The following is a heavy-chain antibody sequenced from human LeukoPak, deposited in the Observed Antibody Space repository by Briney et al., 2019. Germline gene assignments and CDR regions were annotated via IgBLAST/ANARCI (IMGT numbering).Heavy chain of an antibody. CDR2: IYPGDSDT. V-gene: IGHV5-51*01. CDR1: GYRFTTYW. Sequence: GESLKISCKGSGYRFTTYWIAWVRQKPGKGLEWMEIIYPGDSDTRYSPSFQGQVTMSADKSISTAYLQWSSLKASDSAMYYCARQKTQVASDALDIWGQGTMVTVSS. D-gene: IGHD3-3*02. J-gene: IGHJ3*02. CDR3: ARQKTQVASDALDI.